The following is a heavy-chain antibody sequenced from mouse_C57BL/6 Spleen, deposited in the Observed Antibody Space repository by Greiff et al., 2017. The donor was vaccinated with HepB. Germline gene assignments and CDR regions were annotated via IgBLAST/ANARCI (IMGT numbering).Heavy chain of an antibody. J-gene: IGHJ4*01. CDR2: INPNNGGT. V-gene: IGHV1-18*01. CDR1: GYTFTDYN. Sequence: VHVKQSGPELVKPGASVKIPCKASGYTFTDYNMDWVKQSHGKSLEWIGDINPNNGGTIYNQKFKGKATLTVDKSSSTAYMELRSLTSEDTVVYYCARSTFTTDYAMDYWGQGTSVTVSS. CDR3: ARSTFTTDYAMDY. D-gene: IGHD1-1*01.